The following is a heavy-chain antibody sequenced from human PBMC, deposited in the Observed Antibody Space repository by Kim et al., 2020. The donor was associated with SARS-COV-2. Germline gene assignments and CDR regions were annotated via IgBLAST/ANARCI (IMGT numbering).Heavy chain of an antibody. V-gene: IGHV3-72*01. Sequence: AASVKGRFTISRDDSKNSLYLQRNSLKTEDTAGYYCASSGRYSYGGGGMDVWGQGTTVTVSS. CDR3: ASSGRYSYGGGGMDV. J-gene: IGHJ6*02. D-gene: IGHD5-18*01.